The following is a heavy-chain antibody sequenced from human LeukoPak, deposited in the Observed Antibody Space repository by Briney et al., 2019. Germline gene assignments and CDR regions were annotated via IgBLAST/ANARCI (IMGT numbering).Heavy chain of an antibody. CDR3: ARDSFLDTAMVGYYYYGMDV. J-gene: IGHJ6*02. V-gene: IGHV3-23*01. Sequence: TGGSLRLSCAASGFTFSSYAMSWVRQAPGKGLEWVSAISGSGGSTYYADSVKGRFTISRDNSKNTLYLQMNSLRAEDTAVYYCARDSFLDTAMVGYYYYGMDVWGQGTTVTVSS. CDR1: GFTFSSYA. CDR2: ISGSGGST. D-gene: IGHD5-18*01.